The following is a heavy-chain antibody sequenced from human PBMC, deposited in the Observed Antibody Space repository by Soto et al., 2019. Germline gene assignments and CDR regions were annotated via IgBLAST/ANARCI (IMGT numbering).Heavy chain of an antibody. CDR1: GFTFSSYG. CDR3: AKVGQYSGYDFYYYYMDV. CDR2: ISYDGSNK. V-gene: IGHV3-30*18. J-gene: IGHJ6*03. D-gene: IGHD5-12*01. Sequence: GGSLRLSCAASGFTFSSYGMHWVRQAPGKGLEWVAVISYDGSNKYYADSVKGRFTISRDNSKNTLYLQMNSLRAEDTAVYYCAKVGQYSGYDFYYYYMDVWGKGTTVTVSS.